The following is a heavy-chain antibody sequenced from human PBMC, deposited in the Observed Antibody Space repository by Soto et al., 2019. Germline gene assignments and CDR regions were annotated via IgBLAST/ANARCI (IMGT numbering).Heavy chain of an antibody. CDR1: GGSVRAPDW. J-gene: IGHJ5*01. V-gene: IGHV4-4*02. CDR3: ARVRQGCSANNCYFDP. D-gene: IGHD1-1*01. Sequence: QVHLQESGPGLVAPSGTLSLTCTLSGGSVRAPDWWNWVRQSPDKGLEWIAEVHISGHSNYNPSLRSRVSVSIDSSQNQFYLNLNSVTAADTAIYYWARVRQGCSANNCYFDPWGQGTQVTISS. CDR2: VHISGHS.